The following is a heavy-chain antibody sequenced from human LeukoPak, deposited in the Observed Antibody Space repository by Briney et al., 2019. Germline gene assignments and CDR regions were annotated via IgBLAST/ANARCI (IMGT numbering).Heavy chain of an antibody. V-gene: IGHV4-38-2*02. CDR2: LYHSGST. Sequence: SETLSLTCTVSGYSISSGYYWGWIRQPPGKGLEWIGSLYHSGSTYYNPSLKSRVTISVDTSKNQFSLKLSSVTAADTAVYYCARGGAGATRVFDYWGQGTLVTVSS. CDR1: GYSISSGYY. D-gene: IGHD1-26*01. J-gene: IGHJ4*02. CDR3: ARGGAGATRVFDY.